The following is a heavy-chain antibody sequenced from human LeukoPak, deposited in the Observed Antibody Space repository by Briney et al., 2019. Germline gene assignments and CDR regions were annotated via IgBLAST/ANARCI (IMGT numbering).Heavy chain of an antibody. V-gene: IGHV4-4*02. CDR1: GGSISSSNW. J-gene: IGHJ4*02. CDR2: IYHSGST. CDR3: ARDRYGSGSYKDY. Sequence: SETLSLTCAVSGGSISSSNWWSWVRQPPGKGLEWIGEIYHSGSTNYNPSLKSRVTISVDKSKNQSSLKLSSVTAADTAVYYCARDRYGSGSYKDYWGQGTLVTVSS. D-gene: IGHD3-10*01.